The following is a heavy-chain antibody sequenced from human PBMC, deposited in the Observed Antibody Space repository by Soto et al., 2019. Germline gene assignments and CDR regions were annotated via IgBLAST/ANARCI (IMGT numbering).Heavy chain of an antibody. V-gene: IGHV4-4*02. D-gene: IGHD2-2*01. CDR1: SGSISSSNW. CDR2: IYHSGST. CDR3: ARLVVPRSYYYYMDV. J-gene: IGHJ6*03. Sequence: PSETLSLTCAVSSGSISSSNWWNWVRQPPGKGLEWIGEIYHSGSTNYNPSLKSRVTISVDKSKNQFSLKLSSVTAADTAVYYCARLVVPRSYYYYMDVWGKGTTVTVSS.